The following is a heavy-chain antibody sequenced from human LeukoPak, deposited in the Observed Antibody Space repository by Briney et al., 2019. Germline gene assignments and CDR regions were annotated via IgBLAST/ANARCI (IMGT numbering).Heavy chain of an antibody. V-gene: IGHV3-23*01. CDR2: ISGSGGST. CDR1: GFTFSSYA. CDR3: AKDWDDYGDYLPLDF. D-gene: IGHD4-17*01. J-gene: IGHJ4*02. Sequence: GGSLRLSCAASGFTFSSYAMSWVRQAPGKGLEWVSAISGSGGSTYYADSVKGRFTISRDNSKNTLYLQMNSLTAEDTAIYYCAKDWDDYGDYLPLDFWGQGTLVTVSS.